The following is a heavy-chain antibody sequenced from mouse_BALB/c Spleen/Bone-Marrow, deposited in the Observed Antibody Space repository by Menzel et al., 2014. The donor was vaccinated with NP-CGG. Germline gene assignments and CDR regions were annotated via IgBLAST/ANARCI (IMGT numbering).Heavy chain of an antibody. CDR1: GFSLTGYG. D-gene: IGHD2-4*01. CDR3: AIDSFLITRALGH. CDR2: IWGDGRT. J-gene: IGHJ4*01. Sequence: QLVESGPGLVFPFPFLSFTCTVSGFSLTGYGVRWVRQPPGKGLEWLGMIWGDGRTDYNSALKSRLSISKDNYKSQVSLKTNSLQTDDLASFYCAIDSFLITRALGHWSKGTSVTFST. V-gene: IGHV2-6-7*01.